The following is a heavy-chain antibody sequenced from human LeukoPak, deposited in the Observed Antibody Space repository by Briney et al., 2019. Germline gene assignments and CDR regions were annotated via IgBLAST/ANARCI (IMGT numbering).Heavy chain of an antibody. V-gene: IGHV3-23*01. CDR3: AKDSFPTYSSGWYSDY. J-gene: IGHJ4*02. CDR2: ISGSGGST. CDR1: GFTFSSYG. Sequence: PGGSLRLSCAASGFTFSSYGMSWVRQAPGKGLEWVSAISGSGGSTYYADSVKGRFTISRDNSKNTLYLQMNSLRAEDTAVYYCAKDSFPTYSSGWYSDYWGQGTLVTVSS. D-gene: IGHD6-19*01.